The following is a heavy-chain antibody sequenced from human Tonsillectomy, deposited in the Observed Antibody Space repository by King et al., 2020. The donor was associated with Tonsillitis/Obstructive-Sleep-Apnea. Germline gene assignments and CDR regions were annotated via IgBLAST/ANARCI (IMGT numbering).Heavy chain of an antibody. D-gene: IGHD2-15*01. CDR2: INHSGST. J-gene: IGHJ3*02. V-gene: IGHV4-34*01. CDR3: AGDLYIVVVSADAFDI. CDR1: GGSFSGYY. Sequence: QVQLQQWGAGLLKPSETLSLTCAVYGGSFSGYYWSWIRQPPGKGLEWIGEINHSGSTNYNPSLKSRVTISVDTSKNQFSLKLSSLPAADTAVYYCAGDLYIVVVSADAFDIWGQGTMVTVSS.